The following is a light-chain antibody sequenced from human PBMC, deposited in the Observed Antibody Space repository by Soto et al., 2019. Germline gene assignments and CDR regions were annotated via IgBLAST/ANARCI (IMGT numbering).Light chain of an antibody. CDR1: NIGSKS. J-gene: IGLJ2*01. CDR3: QVWDSSSDR. CDR2: YDS. Sequence: SYELTQPPSVSVAPGKTARITCGGNNIGSKSVHWYQQKPGQAHVLVIYYDSDRPSGIPERFSGSNSGNTATLTISRVEAGDEADYYCQVWDSSSDRFGGGTKVTVL. V-gene: IGLV3-21*04.